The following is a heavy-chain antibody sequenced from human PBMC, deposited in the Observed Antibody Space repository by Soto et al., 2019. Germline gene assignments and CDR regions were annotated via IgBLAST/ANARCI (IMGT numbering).Heavy chain of an antibody. Sequence: QVQLQQWGAGLLKPSETLSLTCAVYGGCFSGYYWSWIRQPPGKGLEWIGEINHSGGTNYNPSLKSRVTISVDTSKNQFSLKLSPVTAAGTAVYYCAKSIAAAGNNWFDPWGQGTLVTVSS. CDR1: GGCFSGYY. CDR3: AKSIAAAGNNWFDP. D-gene: IGHD6-13*01. CDR2: INHSGGT. J-gene: IGHJ5*02. V-gene: IGHV4-34*01.